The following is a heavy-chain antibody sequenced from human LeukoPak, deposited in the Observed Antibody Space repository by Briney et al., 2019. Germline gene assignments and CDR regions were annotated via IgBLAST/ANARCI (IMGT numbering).Heavy chain of an antibody. D-gene: IGHD6-13*01. V-gene: IGHV4-30-4*07. CDR2: IHDSGST. Sequence: PSETLSLTCAVSGDSISSGGYSWNWIRQTPVKGLEWIAYIHDSGSTYNNPSLKSRLSISIDTSKNQFSLKLNSVTAADTAVYYCARVVAAAGNNWFDPWGQGTLVTVSS. CDR1: GDSISSGGYS. J-gene: IGHJ5*02. CDR3: ARVVAAAGNNWFDP.